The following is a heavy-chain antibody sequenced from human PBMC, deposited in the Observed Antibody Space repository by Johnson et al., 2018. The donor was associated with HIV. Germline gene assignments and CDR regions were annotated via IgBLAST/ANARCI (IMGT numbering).Heavy chain of an antibody. D-gene: IGHD2-15*01. Sequence: QVQLVESGGGVVQPGRSLRLSCAASGFTFSSYGVHWVRQAPGKGLEWVAVIWYDGSNKYYAASVKGRFTVSREDAKNSLYLQMNSLRAGDTALYYCARAVCRGGRCYSHDAFDIWGQGTMVTVSS. CDR2: IWYDGSNK. J-gene: IGHJ3*02. CDR1: GFTFSSYG. V-gene: IGHV3-33*01. CDR3: ARAVCRGGRCYSHDAFDI.